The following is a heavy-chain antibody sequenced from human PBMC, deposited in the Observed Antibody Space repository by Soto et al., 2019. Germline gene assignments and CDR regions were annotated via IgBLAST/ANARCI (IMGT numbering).Heavy chain of an antibody. CDR3: AKTMVRGVIFPFDP. V-gene: IGHV3-23*01. J-gene: IGHJ5*02. D-gene: IGHD3-10*01. CDR1: GFTFRSYS. CDR2: ISGCGGYI. Sequence: GGSLRLSCAASGFTFRSYSMSWVLQAPGKGLEWVSAISGCGGYIYYADSVKGRFTISRDNSKNTLYLQMNSLRAEDTAVYYCAKTMVRGVIFPFDPSGQGTLVTVSS.